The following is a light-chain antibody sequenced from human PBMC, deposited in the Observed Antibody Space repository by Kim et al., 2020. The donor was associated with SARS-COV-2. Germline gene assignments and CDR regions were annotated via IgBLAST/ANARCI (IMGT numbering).Light chain of an antibody. CDR2: AAS. V-gene: IGKV1-39*01. CDR1: QTISNY. J-gene: IGKJ1*01. CDR3: KQSYISPWT. Sequence: DIQLTQSPSSLSASVGDRVTITCRASQTISNYLNWYQQRLGKAPKLLIYAASTLQSGVPSRFSGSGSGTDFTLTISSLHPEDLASYYCKQSYISPWTFGQGTKVEIK.